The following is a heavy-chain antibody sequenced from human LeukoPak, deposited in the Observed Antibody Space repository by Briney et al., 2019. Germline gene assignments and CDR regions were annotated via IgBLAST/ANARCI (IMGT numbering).Heavy chain of an antibody. CDR2: IIPMFGTA. CDR3: ARVDPSSSSQALDS. J-gene: IGHJ4*02. Sequence: ASVKVSCKASGGTFSSYAISWVRQAPGQGLEWMGGIIPMFGTATYAQKFQGRVTITTDESTSTAYMELNSLISEDTAVYYCARVDPSSSSQALDSWGQGTLVTVSS. CDR1: GGTFSSYA. D-gene: IGHD6-6*01. V-gene: IGHV1-69*05.